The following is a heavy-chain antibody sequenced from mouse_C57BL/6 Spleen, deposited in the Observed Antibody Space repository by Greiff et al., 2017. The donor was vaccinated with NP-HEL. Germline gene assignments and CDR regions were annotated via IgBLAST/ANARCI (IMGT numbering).Heavy chain of an antibody. CDR1: GFNIKDYY. CDR2: IDPEDGDT. J-gene: IGHJ3*01. D-gene: IGHD2-1*01. V-gene: IGHV14-1*01. CDR3: TSYGNYEGFAY. Sequence: VQLQQSGAELVRPGASVKLSCTASGFNIKDYYMHWVKQRPEQGLEWTGRIDPEDGDTEYAPKFQGKATMTADTSSNTAYLQLSSLTSEDTAVYYCTSYGNYEGFAYWGQGTLVTVSA.